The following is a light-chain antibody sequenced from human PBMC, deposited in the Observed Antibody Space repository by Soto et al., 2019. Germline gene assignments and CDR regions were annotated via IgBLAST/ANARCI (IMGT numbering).Light chain of an antibody. CDR3: QAWDGSIV. CDR1: KLGDKY. CDR2: QNT. Sequence: SYELTQPPSVSVSPGQTASITCSGDKLGDKYASWYQQKSGQSPVLVIYQNTKRPSGIPERFSGSNSGNTATLTISGTQAMDEADYYCQAWDGSIVFGGGTKLTVL. J-gene: IGLJ2*01. V-gene: IGLV3-1*01.